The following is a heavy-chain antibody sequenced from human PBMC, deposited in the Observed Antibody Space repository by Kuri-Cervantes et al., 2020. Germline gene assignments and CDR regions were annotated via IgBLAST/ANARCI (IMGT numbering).Heavy chain of an antibody. V-gene: IGHV3-53*05. CDR2: IYTDGST. CDR1: GFTVSTNY. J-gene: IGHJ4*02. D-gene: IGHD5-18*01. Sequence: GESLKISCAASGFTVSTNYMSWVRQAPGEGLECVSVIYTDGSTKYADSVQGRFTISRDNSKNTLYLQMNSLRAEDTAVYYCAKDWDTATTDYWGQGTLVTVSS. CDR3: AKDWDTATTDY.